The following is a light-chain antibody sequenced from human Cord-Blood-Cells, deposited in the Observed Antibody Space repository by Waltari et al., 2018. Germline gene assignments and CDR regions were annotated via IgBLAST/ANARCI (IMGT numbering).Light chain of an antibody. Sequence: DIQMTQSPSSLSASVGDRVTITCRARQSISSYLNWYQQKPGKAPKLLIYAASSLQSGVPARFSGSGSGTDFTLTISSLQTEDFATYYCQQSYSTPRTFGQGTKVEIK. CDR3: QQSYSTPRT. CDR2: AAS. V-gene: IGKV1-39*01. J-gene: IGKJ1*01. CDR1: QSISSY.